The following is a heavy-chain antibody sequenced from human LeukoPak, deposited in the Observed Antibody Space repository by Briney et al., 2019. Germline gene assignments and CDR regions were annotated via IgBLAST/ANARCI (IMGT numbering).Heavy chain of an antibody. V-gene: IGHV3-30*04. J-gene: IGHJ4*02. CDR1: GFTFSSYA. CDR3: ARDASSGWFKYYFDY. D-gene: IGHD6-19*01. Sequence: PGRSLRLSCAASGFTFSSYAMHWVRQAPGKGLEWVAVISYDGSNKYYADSVKGRFTISRDNSKNSLYLQMNSLRAEDMALYYCARDASSGWFKYYFDYWGQGTLVTVSS. CDR2: ISYDGSNK.